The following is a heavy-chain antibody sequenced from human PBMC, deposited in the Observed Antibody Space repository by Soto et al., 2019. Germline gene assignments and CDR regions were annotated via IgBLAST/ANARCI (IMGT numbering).Heavy chain of an antibody. V-gene: IGHV3-23*01. D-gene: IGHD3-10*01. J-gene: IGHJ4*02. Sequence: GGSLRLSCAASGFTFSSYAMSWVRQAPGKGLEWVSAISGSGGDTYSADSVKGRFTISRDNSENTLYLQLNSLRAEDTAVYYCVKDNRGSYWGQGTLVTVSS. CDR3: VKDNRGSY. CDR2: ISGSGGDT. CDR1: GFTFSSYA.